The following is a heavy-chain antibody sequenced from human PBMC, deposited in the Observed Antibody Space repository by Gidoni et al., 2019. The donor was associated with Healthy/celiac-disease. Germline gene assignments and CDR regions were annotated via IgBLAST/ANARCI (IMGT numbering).Heavy chain of an antibody. CDR1: GFTFSSYG. D-gene: IGHD3-22*01. V-gene: IGHV3-33*01. J-gene: IGHJ3*02. CDR2: IWYDGSNK. CDR3: ARITYYYDSSGYKTDAFDI. Sequence: QVQLVESGGGVVQPGRSLRLSCAASGFTFSSYGMRWVRQAPGKGLEWVAVIWYDGSNKYYADSVKGRFTISRDNSKNTLYLQMNSLRAEDTAVYYCARITYYYDSSGYKTDAFDIWGQGTMVTVSS.